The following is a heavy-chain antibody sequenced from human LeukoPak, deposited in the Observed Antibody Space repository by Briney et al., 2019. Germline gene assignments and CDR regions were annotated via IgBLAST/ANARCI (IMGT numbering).Heavy chain of an antibody. Sequence: SETLSLTCTVSGGSISSYYWSWIRQPAGKGLEWIGRIYTSGSTNYNSSLKSRVTMSVDTSKNQFSLKLSSVTAADTAVYYCARNDILTGPTYFDYWGQGTLVTVSS. CDR2: IYTSGST. J-gene: IGHJ4*02. CDR1: GGSISSYY. D-gene: IGHD3-9*01. CDR3: ARNDILTGPTYFDY. V-gene: IGHV4-4*07.